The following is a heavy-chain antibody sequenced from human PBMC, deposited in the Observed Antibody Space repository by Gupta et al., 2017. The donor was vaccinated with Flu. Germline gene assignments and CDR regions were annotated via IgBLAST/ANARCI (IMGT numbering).Heavy chain of an antibody. CDR3: ARYYYDGSGTYPSFDY. CDR2: ISSRSSYI. Sequence: EVHLVESGGGLVKPGGSLRLSCAASGFTFSSYSMNWVRQAPGKGLEWVSSISSRSSYIYYADLVKGRFTISRDNAKNSLYLQMNSLRAEDTAVYYCARYYYDGSGTYPSFDYWGQGTLVTVSP. J-gene: IGHJ4*02. CDR1: GFTFSSYS. D-gene: IGHD3-22*01. V-gene: IGHV3-21*06.